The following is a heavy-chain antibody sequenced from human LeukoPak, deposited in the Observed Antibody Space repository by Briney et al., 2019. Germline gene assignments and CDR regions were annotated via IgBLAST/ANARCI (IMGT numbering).Heavy chain of an antibody. J-gene: IGHJ4*02. CDR3: ARDYYYSSGNYFDY. D-gene: IGHD3-10*01. CDR2: IRGGGGTT. CDR1: GFTFSSYA. Sequence: GGSLRLSCAASGFTFSSYAMNWVRQAPGKGLEWVSGIRGGGGTTHSADSVKGRFTISRDKSKNTLYLQMNSLRVEDTAVYYCARDYYYSSGNYFDYWGQGTLVTVSS. V-gene: IGHV3-23*01.